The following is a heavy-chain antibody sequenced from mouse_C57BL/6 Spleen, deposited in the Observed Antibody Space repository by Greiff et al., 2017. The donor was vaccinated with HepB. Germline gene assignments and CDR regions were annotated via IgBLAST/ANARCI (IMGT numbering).Heavy chain of an antibody. Sequence: VQLQQSGPELVKPGASVKISCKASGYSFTDYNMNWVKQSNGKSLEWIGVINPNYGTTSYNQKFKGKATLTVDQSSSTAYMQLNSRTSEDSAVYYCARWGYYGSSLYWYFDVWGTGTTVTVSS. D-gene: IGHD1-1*01. CDR1: GYSFTDYN. CDR3: ARWGYYGSSLYWYFDV. J-gene: IGHJ1*03. CDR2: INPNYGTT. V-gene: IGHV1-39*01.